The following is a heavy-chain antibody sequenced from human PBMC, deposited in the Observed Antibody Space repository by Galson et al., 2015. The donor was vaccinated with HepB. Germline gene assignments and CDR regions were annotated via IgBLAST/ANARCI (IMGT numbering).Heavy chain of an antibody. J-gene: IGHJ4*02. CDR2: IKQDGREQ. CDR3: ARDFIAVGRGPEY. D-gene: IGHD6-19*01. CDR1: GFTFSRYW. V-gene: IGHV3-7*03. Sequence: SLRLSCAASGFTFSRYWMSWVRQAPGKGLEWVANIKQDGREQYYVDSVKGRFTISRDNAKNLLYLQMNSLRAEDTAVYYCARDFIAVGRGPEYWGQGALVTVSS.